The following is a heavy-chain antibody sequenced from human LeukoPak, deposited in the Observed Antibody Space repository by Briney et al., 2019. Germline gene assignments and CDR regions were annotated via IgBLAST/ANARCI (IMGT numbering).Heavy chain of an antibody. Sequence: GGSLRLSCAASGFTFSRYWMHWVRQAPGKGLVWVSLISSDGSTTSYADSVKGRFTISRENAKNTLYLQMNSLGVEDTAVYYCTSRGGSATEGYYFDHWGQGTLVTVSS. D-gene: IGHD6-13*01. CDR2: ISSDGSTT. CDR1: GFTFSRYW. CDR3: TSRGGSATEGYYFDH. V-gene: IGHV3-74*01. J-gene: IGHJ4*02.